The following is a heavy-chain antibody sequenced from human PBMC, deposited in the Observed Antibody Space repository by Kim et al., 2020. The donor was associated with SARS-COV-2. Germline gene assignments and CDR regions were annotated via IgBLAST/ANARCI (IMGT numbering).Heavy chain of an antibody. J-gene: IGHJ4*02. V-gene: IGHV3-7*01. CDR3: ARDAIDYGTRIFDS. CDR1: GFSFSTYW. CDR2: IKQDESEK. Sequence: GGSLRLSCTASGFSFSTYWMHWVRRAPGKGLEWVASIKQDESEKYYVDSVKGRFTISRDNTKNTLYLQMNSLRGEDTAVYYCARDAIDYGTRIFDSWGQGILVTVS. D-gene: IGHD1-1*01.